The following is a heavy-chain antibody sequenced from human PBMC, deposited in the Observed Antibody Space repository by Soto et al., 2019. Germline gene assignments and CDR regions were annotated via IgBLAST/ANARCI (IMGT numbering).Heavy chain of an antibody. J-gene: IGHJ4*02. CDR2: TDYSGNT. D-gene: IGHD6-19*01. CDR3: ARAVGDPLYYLDY. Sequence: SETLSLTCTVASDSISSFYWIWIRQSPGKGLEWIGYTDYSGNTNYNPSLKSRVTISGDTSKNQFSLRLSSVTAADTAVYYCARAVGDPLYYLDYWGQGTLVTVSS. CDR1: SDSISSFY. V-gene: IGHV4-59*08.